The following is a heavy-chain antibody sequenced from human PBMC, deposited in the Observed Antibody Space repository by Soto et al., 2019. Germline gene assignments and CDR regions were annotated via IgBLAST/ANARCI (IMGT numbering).Heavy chain of an antibody. Sequence: GGSLRLSCAASDFSLSPYWMHWVRQVPGRGVEWVARLSSDGFGAAYADSVKGRFFISRDIARNTLSLQMNSLRADDTAVYYCARDLGGPDYWGRGTSVTVSS. V-gene: IGHV3-74*03. CDR3: ARDLGGPDY. J-gene: IGHJ4*02. CDR1: DFSLSPYW. CDR2: LSSDGFGA. D-gene: IGHD3-16*01.